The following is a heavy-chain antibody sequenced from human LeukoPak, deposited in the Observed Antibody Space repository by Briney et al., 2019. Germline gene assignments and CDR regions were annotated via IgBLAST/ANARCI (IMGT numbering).Heavy chain of an antibody. CDR2: ISPKNGDT. J-gene: IGHJ4*02. Sequence: ASVKVSCKASGYILTDFYIHWVRQAPGQGLEWMGWISPKNGDTKFAQKFQGRVTMTRDTSVTTAYMELSRLTSDDTAVYYCARDILPPHSDARNSYSRDYWGQGTLVTVSS. D-gene: IGHD6-6*01. CDR3: ARDILPPHSDARNSYSRDY. V-gene: IGHV1-2*02. CDR1: GYILTDFY.